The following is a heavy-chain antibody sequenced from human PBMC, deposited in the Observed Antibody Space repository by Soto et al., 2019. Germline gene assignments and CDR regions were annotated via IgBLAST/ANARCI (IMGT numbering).Heavy chain of an antibody. J-gene: IGHJ5*02. CDR2: ISSNGDST. CDR3: VHPRSTVQIPPT. D-gene: IGHD4-17*01. Sequence: VSLRLSCSASGFTFSMFSMHWVRQAPGKGLEYVSGISSNGDSTYYADSVKGRFTISRDNSKNTLYLQMSSLRAVDTAVYYCVHPRSTVQIPPTWGQGTLVTVS. CDR1: GFTFSMFS. V-gene: IGHV3-64D*06.